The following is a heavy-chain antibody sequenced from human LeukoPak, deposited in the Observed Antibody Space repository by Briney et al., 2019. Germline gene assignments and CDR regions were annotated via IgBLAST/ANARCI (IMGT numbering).Heavy chain of an antibody. CDR1: GYSISSGYY. V-gene: IGHV4-38-2*01. Sequence: PSETLSLTCAVSGYSISSGYYWGWIRQPPGKGLKWIGSIYHSGSTYYNPSLKRRVTISVDTSKNQFSLKLSSVTAADTAVYYCARHDCGGSCYFAFDIWGQGTMVTVSS. J-gene: IGHJ3*02. CDR3: ARHDCGGSCYFAFDI. D-gene: IGHD2-15*01. CDR2: IYHSGST.